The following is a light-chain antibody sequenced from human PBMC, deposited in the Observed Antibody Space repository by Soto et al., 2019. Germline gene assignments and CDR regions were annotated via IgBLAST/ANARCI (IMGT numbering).Light chain of an antibody. Sequence: DIQMTQSPSSLSASVEDRVTITCRASQGISNYLAWYQQKPGKVPKLLIYAASTLQSGVPSRFRGSGSGTDFTRTISSLPPEDVATYYCQKYNSAPRTFGQGTKVEIK. CDR2: AAS. J-gene: IGKJ1*01. CDR3: QKYNSAPRT. V-gene: IGKV1-27*01. CDR1: QGISNY.